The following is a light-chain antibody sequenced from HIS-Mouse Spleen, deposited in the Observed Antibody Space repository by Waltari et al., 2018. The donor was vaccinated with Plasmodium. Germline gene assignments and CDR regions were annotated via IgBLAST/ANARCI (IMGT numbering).Light chain of an antibody. CDR2: KDS. V-gene: IGLV3-25*03. Sequence: SYELTQPPSVSVSPGQTARITCPGDALPKQYAYCYQQKPGQAPVLVIYKDSERPSGSPERFSGSSSGTTVTLTISGVQAEDEADYYCQSADSSGTPNWVFGGGTKLTVL. J-gene: IGLJ3*02. CDR3: QSADSSGTPNWV. CDR1: ALPKQY.